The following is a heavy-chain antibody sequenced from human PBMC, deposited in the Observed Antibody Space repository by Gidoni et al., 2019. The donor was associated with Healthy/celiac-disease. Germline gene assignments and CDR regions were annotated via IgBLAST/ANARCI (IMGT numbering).Heavy chain of an antibody. CDR2: IYTSGST. D-gene: IGHD3-22*01. CDR1: GGSISSGSYY. V-gene: IGHV4-61*02. CDR3: ARGVVGSAGMDV. Sequence: QVQLQESGPGLVKPSQTLSLTCTVSGGSISSGSYYWSWIRQPAGKGLEWIGRIYTSGSTNYNPSLKSRVTISVDTSKNQFSLKLSSVTAADTAVYYCARGVVGSAGMDVWGQGTTVTVSS. J-gene: IGHJ6*02.